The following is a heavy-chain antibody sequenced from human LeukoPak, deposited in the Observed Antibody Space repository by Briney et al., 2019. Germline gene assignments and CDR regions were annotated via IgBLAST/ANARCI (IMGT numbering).Heavy chain of an antibody. CDR1: GGSISSYY. CDR3: ARGKEVWGSYRYTETPLDY. J-gene: IGHJ4*02. D-gene: IGHD3-16*02. CDR2: IYYSGST. Sequence: PSETLSLTCTVSGGSISSYYWSWIRQPPGKGLEWIGYIYYSGSTNYNPSLKSRVTISVDTSKNQFSLKLSSVTAADTAVYYCARGKEVWGSYRYTETPLDYWGQGTLVTVSS. V-gene: IGHV4-59*12.